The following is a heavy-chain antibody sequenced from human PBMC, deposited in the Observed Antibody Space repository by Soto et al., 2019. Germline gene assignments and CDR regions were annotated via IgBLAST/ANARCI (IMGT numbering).Heavy chain of an antibody. CDR1: GYSFTSYW. CDR3: ARRMSRGDFWSGYAVVWFDP. CDR2: IDPSDSYT. Sequence: GESLKISCKGSGYSFTSYWISWVRQMPGKGLEWLGRIDPSDSYTNYSPSFQGHVTISADKSISTAYLQWSSLKASDTAMYYCARRMSRGDFWSGYAVVWFDPWGQGTLVTVSS. J-gene: IGHJ5*02. D-gene: IGHD3-3*01. V-gene: IGHV5-10-1*01.